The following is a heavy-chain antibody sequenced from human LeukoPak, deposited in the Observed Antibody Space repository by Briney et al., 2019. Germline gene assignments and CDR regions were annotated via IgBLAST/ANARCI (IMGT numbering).Heavy chain of an antibody. CDR1: GFTFSSYG. V-gene: IGHV3-30*03. Sequence: GRSLRLSCAASGFTFSSYGMHWVRQAPGKGLEWVAVISYDGSNKYYADSVKGRFTISRDNSKNTLYLQMNSLRAEDTAVYYCARDPPYDYVWGSYPGAFDIWGQGTMVTVSS. CDR3: ARDPPYDYVWGSYPGAFDI. J-gene: IGHJ3*02. CDR2: ISYDGSNK. D-gene: IGHD3-16*02.